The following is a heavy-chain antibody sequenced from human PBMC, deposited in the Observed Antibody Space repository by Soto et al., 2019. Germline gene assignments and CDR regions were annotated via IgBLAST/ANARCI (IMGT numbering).Heavy chain of an antibody. J-gene: IGHJ6*02. CDR2: INHSGST. D-gene: IGHD1-7*01. CDR3: ARRKSQSGTWARHSYYGMDV. V-gene: IGHV4-34*01. CDR1: GGSFSGYY. Sequence: SETLSLTCAVYGGSFSGYYWSWIRQPPGKGLEGIGEINHSGSTNYNPSLKSRVTISVDTSKNQFSLELDSVTAADTAVYYCARRKSQSGTWARHSYYGMDVWGQGTTVTVSS.